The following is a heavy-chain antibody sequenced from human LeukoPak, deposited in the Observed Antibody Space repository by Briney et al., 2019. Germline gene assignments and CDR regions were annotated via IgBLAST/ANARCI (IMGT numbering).Heavy chain of an antibody. Sequence: GESLQISCPASGYTFTDYWTAWVRQVPGIGLEWMGIIFPGDSDTRYSPSFQGQVTISADKSISTAYLQWNTLKASDTAIYYCARTVRLGGDSNSLLGYWGRGSSVTVSS. CDR3: ARTVRLGGDSNSLLGY. V-gene: IGHV5-51*01. CDR2: IFPGDSDT. D-gene: IGHD2-21*02. J-gene: IGHJ4*02. CDR1: GYTFTDYW.